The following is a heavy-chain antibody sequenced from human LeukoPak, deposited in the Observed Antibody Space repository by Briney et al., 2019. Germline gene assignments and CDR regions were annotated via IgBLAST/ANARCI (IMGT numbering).Heavy chain of an antibody. V-gene: IGHV4-34*01. CDR3: AIAVSGVTYDSSGLTR. CDR2: INHSGST. D-gene: IGHD3-22*01. CDR1: GGSFSGYY. Sequence: SETLSLTCAVYGGSFSGYYWSWISQPPGKGLEWIGEINHSGSTNYNPSLKSRVTISVDTSKNQFSLKLSSVTAADTAVYYCAIAVSGVTYDSSGLTRWGQGTLVTVSS. J-gene: IGHJ4*02.